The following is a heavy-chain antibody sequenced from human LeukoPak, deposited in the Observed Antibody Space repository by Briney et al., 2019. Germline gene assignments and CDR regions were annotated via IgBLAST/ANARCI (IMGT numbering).Heavy chain of an antibody. CDR2: IYTSGST. V-gene: IGHV4-61*02. Sequence: PSETLSLTCTVSGGSISSGSYYWSWIRQPAGKGLEWIGRIYTSGSTNYNPSLKSRVTISVDTSKNQFSLKLSSVTAADTAVYYCARALRDGYNWNYFDYWGQGTLVTVSS. D-gene: IGHD5-24*01. J-gene: IGHJ4*02. CDR1: GGSISSGSYY. CDR3: ARALRDGYNWNYFDY.